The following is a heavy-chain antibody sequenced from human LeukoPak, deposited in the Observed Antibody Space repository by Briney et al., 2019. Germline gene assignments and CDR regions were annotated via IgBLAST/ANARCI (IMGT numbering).Heavy chain of an antibody. CDR1: GCTFSSYA. D-gene: IGHD1-26*01. J-gene: IGHJ4*02. CDR3: AREAYSGSYFGD. V-gene: IGHV1-69*05. Sequence: GASVKVSCKASGCTFSSYAISWVRQAPGQGLEWMGRIIPIFGTANYAQKFQGRVTITTDESTSTAYMELSSLRSEDTAVYYCAREAYSGSYFGDWGQGTLVTVSS. CDR2: IIPIFGTA.